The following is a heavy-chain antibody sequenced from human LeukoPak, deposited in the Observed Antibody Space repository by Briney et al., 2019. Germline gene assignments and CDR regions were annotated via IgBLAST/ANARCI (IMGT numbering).Heavy chain of an antibody. J-gene: IGHJ4*02. Sequence: SETLSLTCTVSGGSISSSSYYWGWIRQPPGKGLEWIGSIYYSGSTYYNPSLKSRVTISVDTSKNQFSLKLSSVTAADTAVYYCARLTELGYCSSTSCYTPPFFDYWGQGTLVTVSS. CDR3: ARLTELGYCSSTSCYTPPFFDY. V-gene: IGHV4-39*01. CDR2: IYYSGST. D-gene: IGHD2-2*02. CDR1: GGSISSSSYY.